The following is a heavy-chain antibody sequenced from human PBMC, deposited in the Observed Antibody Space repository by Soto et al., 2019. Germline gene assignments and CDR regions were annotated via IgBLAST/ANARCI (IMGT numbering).Heavy chain of an antibody. Sequence: GASVKVSCKASGYTFTSYAMHWVRQAPGQRLEWMGWINAGNGNTKYSQKFQGRVTITRDTSASTAYMELSSLRSEDTAVYYCARDPRIAVAAGWFDPWGQGTLVTV. V-gene: IGHV1-3*01. CDR3: ARDPRIAVAAGWFDP. CDR2: INAGNGNT. D-gene: IGHD6-19*01. CDR1: GYTFTSYA. J-gene: IGHJ5*02.